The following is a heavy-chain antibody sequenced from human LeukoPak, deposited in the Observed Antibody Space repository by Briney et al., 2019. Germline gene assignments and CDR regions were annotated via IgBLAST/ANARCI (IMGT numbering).Heavy chain of an antibody. CDR2: IYHSGST. CDR1: GSSISCGGYS. J-gene: IGHJ5*02. D-gene: IGHD3-10*01. V-gene: IGHV4-30-2*01. Sequence: SETLSLTCAVSGSSISCGGYSWGWIRQPPGKGLEWIGYIYHSGSTYYNPSLKSRVTISVDRSKNQFSLKLSSVTAADTAVYYCARGGLYYYGSGSYTPFDPWGQGTLVTVSS. CDR3: ARGGLYYYGSGSYTPFDP.